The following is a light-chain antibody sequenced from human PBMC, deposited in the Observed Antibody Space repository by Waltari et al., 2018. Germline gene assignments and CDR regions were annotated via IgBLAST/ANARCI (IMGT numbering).Light chain of an antibody. J-gene: IGLJ3*02. CDR2: SNN. CDR1: SSNLGAGYA. V-gene: IGLV1-40*01. CDR3: QSYDKLLSGSL. Sequence: QSVLTQPPSVSGAPGQSLTIPCPGTSSNLGAGYAVHWYQQFPGTAPKLLIYSNNNRPSGVPGRFSASKSGTSASLAITGLQAEDEADYYCQSYDKLLSGSLFGGGTKLTV.